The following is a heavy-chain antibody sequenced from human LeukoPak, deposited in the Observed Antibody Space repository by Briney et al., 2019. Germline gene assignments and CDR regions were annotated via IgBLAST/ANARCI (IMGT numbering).Heavy chain of an antibody. D-gene: IGHD3-16*01. V-gene: IGHV1-2*02. CDR3: ARVRYRLAETYIDY. Sequence: PMASVKVSCKASGYIFTGYYMHWVRQAPGQGLECMGWINPNSGDTNYAQKFQGRVTMTRDTSISTAYMELSRLRSDDTAVYYCARVRYRLAETYIDYWGQGTLVTVSS. J-gene: IGHJ4*02. CDR1: GYIFTGYY. CDR2: INPNSGDT.